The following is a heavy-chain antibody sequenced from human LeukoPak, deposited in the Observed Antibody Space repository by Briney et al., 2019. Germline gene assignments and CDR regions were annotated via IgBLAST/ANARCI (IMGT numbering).Heavy chain of an antibody. D-gene: IGHD3-22*01. CDR3: ARISGYHDAFDI. CDR1: GGSISSGDYY. V-gene: IGHV4-30-4*08. J-gene: IGHJ3*02. CDR2: FYYSGST. Sequence: SQTLSLTCTVSGGSISSGDYYWSWIRQPPGKGLEWIGYFYYSGSTYYNPSLKSRVTISVDTSKNQFSLKLSSVTAADTAVYYCARISGYHDAFDIWGQGTMVTVSS.